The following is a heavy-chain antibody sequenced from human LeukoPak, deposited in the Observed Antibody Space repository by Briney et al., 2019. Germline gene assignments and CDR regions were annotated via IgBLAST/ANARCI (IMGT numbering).Heavy chain of an antibody. CDR1: GFTFSSYA. V-gene: IGHV3-23*01. Sequence: GGSLRLSCAASGFTFSSYAMSWVHQAPGKGLEWVSAITATGGTTHYADSVKGRFTISRDNSMNTLYLQLNSLRVEDTAVYYCAKESYGSNFDYWGQGTLVIVSS. D-gene: IGHD5-18*01. J-gene: IGHJ4*02. CDR3: AKESYGSNFDY. CDR2: ITATGGTT.